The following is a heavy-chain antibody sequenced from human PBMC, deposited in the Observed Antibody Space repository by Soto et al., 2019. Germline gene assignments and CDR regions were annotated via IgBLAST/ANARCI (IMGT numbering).Heavy chain of an antibody. CDR1: GFTFSSYG. CDR2: ISYDGSNK. CDR3: ANDAFDYGDYGRAFDL. V-gene: IGHV3-30*18. Sequence: QVQLVESGGGVVQPGRSLRLSCAASGFTFSSYGMHWVRQAPGKGLEWVAVISYDGSNKYYADSVKGRFTISRDNSKNTLYLPMNSLRAEDTAVYYCANDAFDYGDYGRAFDLWGQGTMVTVSS. J-gene: IGHJ3*01. D-gene: IGHD4-17*01.